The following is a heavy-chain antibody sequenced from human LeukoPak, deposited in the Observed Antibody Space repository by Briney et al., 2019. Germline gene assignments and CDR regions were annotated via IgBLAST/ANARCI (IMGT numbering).Heavy chain of an antibody. Sequence: GRSLRLSCAASGFTFSSYGMHWVRQAPGKGLEWVAVISYDGSNKYYVDSVKGRFTISRDNSKNTLYLQMNSLRAEDTAVYYCAKVDYYDSSGYYWWGQGTLVTVSS. J-gene: IGHJ4*02. D-gene: IGHD3-22*01. CDR3: AKVDYYDSSGYYW. V-gene: IGHV3-30*18. CDR2: ISYDGSNK. CDR1: GFTFSSYG.